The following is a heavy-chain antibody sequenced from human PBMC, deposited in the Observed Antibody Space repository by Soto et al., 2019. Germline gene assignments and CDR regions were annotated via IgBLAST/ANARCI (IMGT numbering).Heavy chain of an antibody. CDR2: IDWDDDK. Sequence: SGPTLVNPTQTLTLTCTFSGFSLSTSGMCVSWIRQPPGKALEWLARIDWDDDKYYSTSLKTRLTISKDTSKNQVVLTMTNMGPVDTATYYCARIRDTYCSGGSCYPYHLDVWGKGTTVTVSS. J-gene: IGHJ6*03. CDR1: GFSLSTSGMC. D-gene: IGHD2-15*01. CDR3: ARIRDTYCSGGSCYPYHLDV. V-gene: IGHV2-70*11.